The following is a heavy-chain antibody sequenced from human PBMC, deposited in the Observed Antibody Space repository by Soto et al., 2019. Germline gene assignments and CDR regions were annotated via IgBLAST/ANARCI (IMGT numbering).Heavy chain of an antibody. CDR2: IVVGSGNT. Sequence: ASVKVSCKASGFTFTSSSMQWVRQARGQRLEWTGWIVVGSGNTNYAQKFQERVTITRDMSTSTAYMELSSLRSEDTAVYYCAAVSIVNYYDFWSGPLGPWGQGTLVTVSS. D-gene: IGHD3-3*01. V-gene: IGHV1-58*02. CDR3: AAVSIVNYYDFWSGPLGP. J-gene: IGHJ5*02. CDR1: GFTFTSSS.